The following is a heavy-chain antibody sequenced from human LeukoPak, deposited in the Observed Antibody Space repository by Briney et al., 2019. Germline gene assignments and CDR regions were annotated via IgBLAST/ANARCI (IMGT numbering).Heavy chain of an antibody. D-gene: IGHD3-16*02. V-gene: IGHV1-8*03. CDR1: GYTFTSYD. CDR3: ARGVKRNYYYYYMDV. Sequence: ASVKVSCKASGYTFTSYDINWVRQATGQGLEWMGWMNPNSGNTGYAQKFQGRVTITRNTSISTAYMELSSLRSEDTAVYYCARGVKRNYYYYYMDVWRKGTTVTVSS. J-gene: IGHJ6*03. CDR2: MNPNSGNT.